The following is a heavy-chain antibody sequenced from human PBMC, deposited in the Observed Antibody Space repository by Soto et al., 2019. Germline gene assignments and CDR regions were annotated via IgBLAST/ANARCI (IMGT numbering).Heavy chain of an antibody. J-gene: IGHJ6*02. CDR3: ARDIRYYYGSSSYGMDV. V-gene: IGHV3-20*04. D-gene: IGHD3-10*01. CDR1: GFTFDDYG. CDR2: INWNGGST. Sequence: PGGSLRLSCAASGFTFDDYGMSWVRQAPGRGLEWVSGINWNGGSTGYADSVKGRFTISRDNAKNSLYLQMNSLRAEDTALYYCARDIRYYYGSSSYGMDVWGQGTTVTVSS.